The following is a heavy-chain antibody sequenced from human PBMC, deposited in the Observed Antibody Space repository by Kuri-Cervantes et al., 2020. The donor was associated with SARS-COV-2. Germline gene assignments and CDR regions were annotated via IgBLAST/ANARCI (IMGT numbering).Heavy chain of an antibody. J-gene: IGHJ6*03. D-gene: IGHD4-17*01. CDR1: GDSIGSGSYY. CDR3: ARAYGFLRYIYYMDV. CDR2: VNHRGST. V-gene: IGHV4-61*01. Sequence: SETLSLTCTVSGDSIGSGSYYWNWIRQSPGKGLEWIGEVNHRGSTNYNPSLKSRVTISVDTSSKQFSLHLGSVTAADTAVYYCARAYGFLRYIYYMDVWGRGTTVTVSS.